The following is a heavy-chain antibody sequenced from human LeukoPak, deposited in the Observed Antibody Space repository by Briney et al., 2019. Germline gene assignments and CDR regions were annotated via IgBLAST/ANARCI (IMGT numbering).Heavy chain of an antibody. CDR2: IYSSGCT. Sequence: PSETLSLTCNVSGVSISSSSYYWGWIRQPPGKGLEWIGSIYSSGCTYYNSSLKSRVTISIDTSKNQVSLKMSSVTAADTAVYYCAKSGGYGLIDYWGQGTLVTVSS. D-gene: IGHD6-25*01. CDR1: GVSISSSSYY. CDR3: AKSGGYGLIDY. J-gene: IGHJ4*01. V-gene: IGHV4-39*01.